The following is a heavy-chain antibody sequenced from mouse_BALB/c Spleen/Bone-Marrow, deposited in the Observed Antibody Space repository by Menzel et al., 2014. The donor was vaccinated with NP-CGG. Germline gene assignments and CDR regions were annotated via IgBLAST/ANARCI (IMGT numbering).Heavy chain of an antibody. CDR1: GFTFSSFG. D-gene: IGHD3-3*01. CDR2: ISSGSSTI. Sequence: EVKLVESGGGLVQPGGSRKLSCAASGFTFSSFGMHWVRQAPEKGLEWVAYISSGSSTIYYADTVKGRFTISRDNPKNTLFLQMTSLRSEDTAMYYCARAGMDYWGQETSVTVSS. V-gene: IGHV5-17*02. J-gene: IGHJ4*01. CDR3: ARAGMDY.